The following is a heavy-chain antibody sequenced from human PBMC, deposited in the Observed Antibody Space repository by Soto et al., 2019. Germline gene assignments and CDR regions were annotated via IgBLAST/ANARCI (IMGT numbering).Heavy chain of an antibody. D-gene: IGHD3-3*01. V-gene: IGHV1-58*01. CDR1: GFTFTSSA. Sequence: SVKVSCKASGFTFTSSAVQWVRQARGQRLEWIGWIVVGSGNTNYAQKFQERVTITRDMSTSTAYMELSSLRSEDTAVYYCAADADYDFWSGSANDYWGQGTLVTVS. CDR2: IVVGSGNT. J-gene: IGHJ4*02. CDR3: AADADYDFWSGSANDY.